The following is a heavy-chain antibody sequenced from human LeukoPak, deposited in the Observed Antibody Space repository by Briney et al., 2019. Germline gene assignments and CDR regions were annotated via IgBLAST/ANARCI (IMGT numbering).Heavy chain of an antibody. V-gene: IGHV3-30*02. CDR2: IRYDGSNK. D-gene: IGHD3-10*01. CDR3: AKYRFGESRHFDY. CDR1: GFTFSSYG. Sequence: GGSLRLSCAASGFTFSSYGIHWVRQAPGKGLEWVAFIRYDGSNKYYADSVKGRFTISRDNSKNTLYLQMSSLRAEDTAVYYCAKYRFGESRHFDYWGQGTLVTVSS. J-gene: IGHJ4*02.